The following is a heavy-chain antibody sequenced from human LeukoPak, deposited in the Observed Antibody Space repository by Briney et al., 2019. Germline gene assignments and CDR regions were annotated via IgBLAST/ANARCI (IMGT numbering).Heavy chain of an antibody. CDR3: TTYGSGSYHTYYFDY. CDR2: IKSKTDGGTT. D-gene: IGHD3-10*01. J-gene: IGHJ4*02. Sequence: PGGSLRLSCAASGFTFSNAWMSWVRQAPGKGLEWVGRIKSKTDGGTTDYAAPVKGRFTISREDSKNTLYLQMNSLKTEDTAVYYCTTYGSGSYHTYYFDYWGQGALVTVSS. V-gene: IGHV3-15*01. CDR1: GFTFSNAW.